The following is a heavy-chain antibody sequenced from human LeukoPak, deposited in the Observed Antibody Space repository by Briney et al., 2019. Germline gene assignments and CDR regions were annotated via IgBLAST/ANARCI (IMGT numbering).Heavy chain of an antibody. CDR2: IYDRGPA. J-gene: IGHJ5*02. CDR3: ARSRQASGLFSS. V-gene: IGHV4-30-2*01. CDR1: GYAITSGGFS. Sequence: SQTLSLTCTVSGYAITSGGFSWNWIRQPPGKGLEWIGCIYDRGPAYYNPSLKSRFTISVDRPKNQFFLNVTSLTAADTAVYYCARSRQASGLFSSWGQGTLVVVSS. D-gene: IGHD3-10*01.